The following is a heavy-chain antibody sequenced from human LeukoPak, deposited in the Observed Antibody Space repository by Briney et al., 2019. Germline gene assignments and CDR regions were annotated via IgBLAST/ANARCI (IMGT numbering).Heavy chain of an antibody. J-gene: IGHJ3*02. V-gene: IGHV4-34*01. CDR1: GGSFSGYY. D-gene: IGHD3-3*01. CDR2: INHSGST. CDR3: ARGNTIFGVASDAFDI. Sequence: SETLSLTCAVYGGSFSGYYWSWIRQPPGKGLEWIGEINHSGSTNYNPSLKSRVTISVDTSKNQFSLKLSSVTAADTAVYYCARGNTIFGVASDAFDIWGQGTMVTVSS.